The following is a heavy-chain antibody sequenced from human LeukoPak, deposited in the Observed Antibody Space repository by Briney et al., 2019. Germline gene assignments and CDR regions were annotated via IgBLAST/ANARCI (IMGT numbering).Heavy chain of an antibody. CDR1: GGSFEHYF. J-gene: IGHJ4*02. CDR2: VYYTGST. D-gene: IGHD5-18*01. Sequence: SETLSLTCTVSGGSFEHYFWSWIRQPPGKGLEFIGYVYYTGSTDYSPSLKSRLTISADTSKNQFSLKLRSVTAADTAVYYCASHRRSHGAEYWGQGTLVTVSS. V-gene: IGHV4-59*01. CDR3: ASHRRSHGAEY.